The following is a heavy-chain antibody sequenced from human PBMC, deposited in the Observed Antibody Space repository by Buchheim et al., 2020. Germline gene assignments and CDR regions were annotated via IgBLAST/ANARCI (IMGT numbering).Heavy chain of an antibody. CDR2: ISYDGSNK. J-gene: IGHJ4*02. CDR3: AKDSIEGYGY. V-gene: IGHV3-30*18. D-gene: IGHD2-15*01. CDR1: GFTFSSYG. Sequence: QVQLVESGGGVVQPGRSLRLSCAASGFTFSSYGMHWVRQAPGKGLEWVAVISYDGSNKYYADSVKGRFTISRDNSKNTLYLQMNSLRAEDTAVYYCAKDSIEGYGYWGQGTL.